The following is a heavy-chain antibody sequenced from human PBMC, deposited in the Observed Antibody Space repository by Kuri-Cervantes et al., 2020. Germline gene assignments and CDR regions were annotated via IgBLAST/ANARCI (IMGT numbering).Heavy chain of an antibody. Sequence: GESLKISCAASGFTFSSYSMNWVRQAPGKGLEWVSYISSSSSTIYYADSVKGRFTISRGNAKNTLYLQMNSLRAEDTAVYYCASLGDCYNCNRDYWGQGTLVTVSS. CDR1: GFTFSSYS. J-gene: IGHJ4*02. D-gene: IGHD2-21*02. CDR3: ASLGDCYNCNRDY. V-gene: IGHV3-48*01. CDR2: ISSSSSTI.